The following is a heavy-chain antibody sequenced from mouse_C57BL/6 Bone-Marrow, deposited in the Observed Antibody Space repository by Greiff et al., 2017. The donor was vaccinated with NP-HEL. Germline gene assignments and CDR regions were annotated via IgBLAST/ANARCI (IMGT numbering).Heavy chain of an antibody. D-gene: IGHD1-1*01. CDR3: ARGKRYRSYYFDY. CDR2: IDTSDSYT. J-gene: IGHJ2*01. Sequence: VQLQESGAGLARPGASVKLSCKASGYTFTSYGISWVHQRPGQGLEWIGEIDTSDSYTNYTQTFKGQSTLTVDKSSSTAYMQLSSLTSEDSAVYYCARGKRYRSYYFDYWGQGTTLTVSS. CDR1: GYTFTSYG. V-gene: IGHV1-69*01.